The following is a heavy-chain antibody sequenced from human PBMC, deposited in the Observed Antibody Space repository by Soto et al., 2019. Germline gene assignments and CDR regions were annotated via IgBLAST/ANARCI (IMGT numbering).Heavy chain of an antibody. D-gene: IGHD1-26*01. CDR2: INPTGGTT. J-gene: IGHJ5*02. Sequence: QVQLVQSGAEVKKPGASVKLSCKTSGYTFTTYYIHWVRQAPGQGLEWMGIINPTGGTTDYAQDFQGRITMTRDTSTNTFYMDLSSLRSEDTAVYYCARETRIVGDSTASWFDPWGQGTLVTVSS. CDR1: GYTFTTYY. V-gene: IGHV1-46*01. CDR3: ARETRIVGDSTASWFDP.